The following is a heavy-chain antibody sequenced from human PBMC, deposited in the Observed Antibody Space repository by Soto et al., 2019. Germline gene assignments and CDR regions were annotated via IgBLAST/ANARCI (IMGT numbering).Heavy chain of an antibody. J-gene: IGHJ6*02. D-gene: IGHD6-6*01. Sequence: QVQLVESGGGVVQPGRSLRLSCAASGFTFSSYGMHWVRQAPGKGLEWVAVISYDGSNKYYGDSVKGRFTISRDNSKNTLNLQMNSLRAEDTAVYYCAESIAAEEIYYGMDVWGQGTTVTVSS. CDR2: ISYDGSNK. CDR3: AESIAAEEIYYGMDV. V-gene: IGHV3-30*18. CDR1: GFTFSSYG.